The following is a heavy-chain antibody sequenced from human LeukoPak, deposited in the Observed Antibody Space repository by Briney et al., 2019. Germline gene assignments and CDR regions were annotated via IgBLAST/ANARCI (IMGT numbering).Heavy chain of an antibody. D-gene: IGHD6-19*01. V-gene: IGHV3-74*01. Sequence: GGSLRLSCAASGFTFSSYWFHWVRQTPGKGLVWVSRINEDGSITNYADSVKGRFTISRDNAKNTLYLQMNSLRAEDTAVYYCAKIAVANSAFDYWGQGTLVTVSS. CDR3: AKIAVANSAFDY. CDR1: GFTFSSYW. J-gene: IGHJ4*02. CDR2: INEDGSIT.